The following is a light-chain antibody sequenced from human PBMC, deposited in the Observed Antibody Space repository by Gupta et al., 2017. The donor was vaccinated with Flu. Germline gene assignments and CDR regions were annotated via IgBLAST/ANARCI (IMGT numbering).Light chain of an antibody. V-gene: IGLV3-1*01. J-gene: IGLJ2*01. CDR1: KLGDKY. CDR2: QDR. Sequence: SYELTQPPSVSVSPGQTASISCSGDKLGDKYACWYQQKPGQSPVVVIYQDRKRPSGIPERFSGSNSGNSATLTIRGTQAMDEADYYCQAWDSSTVVFGGGTKLTVL. CDR3: QAWDSSTVV.